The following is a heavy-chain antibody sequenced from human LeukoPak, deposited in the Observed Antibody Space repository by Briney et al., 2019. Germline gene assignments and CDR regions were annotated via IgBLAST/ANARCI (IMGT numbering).Heavy chain of an antibody. D-gene: IGHD2-15*01. J-gene: IGHJ4*02. V-gene: IGHV4-59*01. CDR2: IHNSGRT. Sequence: SEALSLTCTVSAGSISTYHWSWIRQPPGKGLEWIGYIHNSGRTYYNPSLNTRVTISVDTSNNQFSLKLSSVTAADTAVYYCARETCSGGSCAFDYWGQGTLVTASS. CDR1: AGSISTYH. CDR3: ARETCSGGSCAFDY.